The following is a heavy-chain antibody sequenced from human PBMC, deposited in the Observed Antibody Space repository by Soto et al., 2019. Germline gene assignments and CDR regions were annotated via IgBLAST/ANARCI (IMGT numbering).Heavy chain of an antibody. J-gene: IGHJ6*03. CDR2: IYPADSDT. Sequence: GESLKISCKGPGYSLNTYWIAWVRQMPGKGLEWMGIIYPADSDTRYSPSFQGQVTISADKSISTAYLQWNSLKASDTAIYYCARLNEGRSYDYYYYMDVSAKGTTVTVSS. D-gene: IGHD1-1*01. CDR1: GYSLNTYW. V-gene: IGHV5-51*01. CDR3: ARLNEGRSYDYYYYMDV.